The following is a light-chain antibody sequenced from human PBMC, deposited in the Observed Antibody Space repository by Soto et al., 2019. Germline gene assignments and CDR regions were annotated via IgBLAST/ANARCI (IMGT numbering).Light chain of an antibody. J-gene: IGLJ3*02. CDR2: SNN. CDR3: AAWDDSLDGPV. V-gene: IGLV1-44*01. Sequence: QSVLTQPPSASGAPGQRVTISCSGSSSNIGSNTVNWYQQFPGTAPRVLMYSNNQRPSGVPDRFSGSKSGTSVFLDISGLQSDDEADYYCAAWDDSLDGPVFGGGTKVTVL. CDR1: SSNIGSNT.